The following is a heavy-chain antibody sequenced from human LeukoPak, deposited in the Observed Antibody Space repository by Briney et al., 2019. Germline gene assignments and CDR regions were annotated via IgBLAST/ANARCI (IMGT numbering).Heavy chain of an antibody. D-gene: IGHD2-2*01. CDR3: AKMYHMHTSYYYGIDV. CDR2: ISGSGAHT. CDR1: GIMFSDYS. Sequence: GGSLRLSCAASGIMFSDYSMSWVRQAPGKGLEWVSIISGSGAHTYYAAPVTGRFTLSRDNSKNTLFLRMDSLRVEDTAVYFCAKMYHMHTSYYYGIDVWGHGTAVTVSS. J-gene: IGHJ6*02. V-gene: IGHV3-23*01.